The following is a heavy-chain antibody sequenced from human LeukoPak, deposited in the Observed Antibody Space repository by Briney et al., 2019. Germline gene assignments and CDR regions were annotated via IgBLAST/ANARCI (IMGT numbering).Heavy chain of an antibody. CDR1: GFTFSDYY. CDR2: ISSSGRTI. D-gene: IGHD6-19*01. Sequence: AGGSLRLSCAAYGFTFSDYYMGRIRQAPGKGLEWVSYISSSGRTIYYADTVKGRFTISRDNATHSLYMQMNSLRAENTAVYYCARVAVAGGFGQSLYYYYYYMDVWGKGTTVTVSS. J-gene: IGHJ6*03. V-gene: IGHV3-11*04. CDR3: ARVAVAGGFGQSLYYYYYYMDV.